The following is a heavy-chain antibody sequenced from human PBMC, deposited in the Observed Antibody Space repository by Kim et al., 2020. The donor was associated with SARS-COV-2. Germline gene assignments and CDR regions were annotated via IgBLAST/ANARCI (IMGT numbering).Heavy chain of an antibody. Sequence: YYVDSMKGRLPSSRDNAQNSLSLHVTSLRAEDTAVYYCARTVTGRIDAFDVWGQGTMVTVSS. J-gene: IGHJ3*01. D-gene: IGHD6-19*01. CDR3: ARTVTGRIDAFDV. V-gene: IGHV3-7*03.